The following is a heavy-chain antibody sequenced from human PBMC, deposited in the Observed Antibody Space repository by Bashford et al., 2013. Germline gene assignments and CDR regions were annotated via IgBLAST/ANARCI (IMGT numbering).Heavy chain of an antibody. CDR3: ARGPIAYDFWSGYPAWSWGGYYYYMDV. CDR2: MNPNSGNT. V-gene: IGHV1-8*01. D-gene: IGHD3-3*01. Sequence: WVRQAPGQGLEWMGWMNPNSGNTGYAQKFQGRVTMTRNTSISTAYMELSSLRSEDTAVYYCARGPIAYDFWSGYPAWSWGGYYYYMDVWGKGTTVTVSS. J-gene: IGHJ6*03.